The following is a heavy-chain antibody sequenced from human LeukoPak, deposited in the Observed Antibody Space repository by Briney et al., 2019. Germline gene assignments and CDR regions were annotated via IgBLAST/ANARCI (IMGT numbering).Heavy chain of an antibody. CDR3: ASYSSSSSLNYYYYYYMDV. CDR2: FDPEDGET. V-gene: IGHV1-24*01. CDR1: GYTLTELS. Sequence: ASVKVSCKVSGYTLTELSMHWVRQAPGKGLEWMGGFDPEDGETIYAQKFQGRVTMTEDTSTDTAYMELSSLRSEDTAVYYCASYSSSSSLNYYYYYYMDVWGKGTTVTVSS. D-gene: IGHD6-6*01. J-gene: IGHJ6*03.